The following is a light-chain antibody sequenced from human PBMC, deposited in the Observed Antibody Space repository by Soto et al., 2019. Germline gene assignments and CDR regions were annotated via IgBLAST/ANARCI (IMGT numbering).Light chain of an antibody. CDR2: DAS. V-gene: IGKV3-15*01. J-gene: IGKJ5*01. CDR3: QQYHNWPIT. CDR1: QSVKSP. Sequence: EIVMTQSPPTLSVSPGERATRSCWASQSVKSPVAWYHQKPGQAPRILMYDASTRATGISARFSGSGSGTEFTLTISSLQSEDFAVYYCQQYHNWPITFGQGTRLEI.